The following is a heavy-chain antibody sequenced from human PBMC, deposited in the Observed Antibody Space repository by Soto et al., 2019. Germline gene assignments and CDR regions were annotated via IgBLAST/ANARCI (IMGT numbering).Heavy chain of an antibody. V-gene: IGHV1-2*02. CDR2: INPNSGGT. CDR1: GYTFTGYY. CDR3: ARRGYYDFWSGYDYYYYGMDV. D-gene: IGHD3-3*01. J-gene: IGHJ6*02. Sequence: ASVKVSCKASGYTFTGYYMHWVRQAPGQGLEWMGWINPNSGGTNYAQKFQGRVTVTRDTSISTAYMELSRLRSDDTAVYYCARRGYYDFWSGYDYYYYGMDVWGQGTTVTVSS.